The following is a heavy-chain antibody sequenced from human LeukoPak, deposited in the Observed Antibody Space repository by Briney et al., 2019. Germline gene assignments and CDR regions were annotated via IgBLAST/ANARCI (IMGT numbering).Heavy chain of an antibody. CDR2: VKSNTVGGTI. J-gene: IGHJ4*02. CDR3: ATEYYGAYNF. Sequence: PGRSLRLSCAASGLAFSSYGMHWARQAPGKGLEWVGHVKSNTVGGTIDYAAPVKDRFIISRDDSKNTLYLHMSSLQTEDTAVYFCATEYYGAYNFWGQGALVTVSS. CDR1: GLAFSSYG. V-gene: IGHV3-15*01. D-gene: IGHD3-16*01.